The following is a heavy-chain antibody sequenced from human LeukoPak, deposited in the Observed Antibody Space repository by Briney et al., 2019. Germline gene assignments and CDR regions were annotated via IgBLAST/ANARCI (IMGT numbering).Heavy chain of an antibody. CDR2: ISSSSSYT. Sequence: GGSLRLSCAASGFTFSSYSMNWVRQAPGKGLEWVSSISSSSSYTYYADSVKGRFTISRDNAKNSLYLQMNSLRAEDTAVYYCARDWILEWLLPQIYYYYYYMDVWGKGTTVAVSS. J-gene: IGHJ6*03. CDR1: GFTFSSYS. V-gene: IGHV3-21*01. D-gene: IGHD3-3*01. CDR3: ARDWILEWLLPQIYYYYYYMDV.